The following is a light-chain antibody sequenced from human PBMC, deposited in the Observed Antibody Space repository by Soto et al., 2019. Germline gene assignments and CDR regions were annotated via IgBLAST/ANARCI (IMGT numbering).Light chain of an antibody. CDR1: QSLLHSNGYNY. V-gene: IGKV2-28*01. J-gene: IGKJ2*01. CDR2: LGS. CDR3: MQARKMYT. Sequence: DIVMTQSPLSLPVTPGEPASISCRSSQSLLHSNGYNYLDWYLQKPGQSPQLLIYLGSNRASGVPDRFSGSGSGTYFTLKISRVEAEDVGVYYCMQARKMYTFGQGTKLEIK.